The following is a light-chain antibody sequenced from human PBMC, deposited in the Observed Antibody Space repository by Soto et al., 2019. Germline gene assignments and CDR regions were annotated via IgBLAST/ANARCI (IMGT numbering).Light chain of an antibody. CDR1: QSVSSY. CDR2: DAS. V-gene: IGKV3-11*01. J-gene: IGKJ4*01. CDR3: QERSNWPLT. Sequence: EKVWTQSPATLSLSPGERATLSCRASQSVSSYLAWYQQKPGQAPRLLIYDASNRATGIPARFSGSGSGTDFTLTLSSLEPEDFAVYYCQERSNWPLTFGGGTKVEIK.